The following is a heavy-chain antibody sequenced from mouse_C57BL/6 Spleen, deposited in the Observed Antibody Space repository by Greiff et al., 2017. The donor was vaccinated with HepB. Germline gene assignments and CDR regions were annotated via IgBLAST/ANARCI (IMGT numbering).Heavy chain of an antibody. CDR2: IYPGSGNT. CDR3: ARGLLPYAMDY. V-gene: IGHV1-76*01. D-gene: IGHD2-3*01. CDR1: GYTFTDYY. Sequence: VKLQQSGAELVRPGASVKLSCKASGYTFTDYYINWVKQRPGQGLEWIARIYPGSGNTYYNEKFKGKATLTAEKSSSTAYMQLSSLTSEDSAVYFCARGLLPYAMDYWGQGTSVTVSS. J-gene: IGHJ4*01.